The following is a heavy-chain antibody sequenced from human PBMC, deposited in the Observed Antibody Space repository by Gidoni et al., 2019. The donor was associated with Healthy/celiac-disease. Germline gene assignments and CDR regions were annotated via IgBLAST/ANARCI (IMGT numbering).Heavy chain of an antibody. Sequence: EWVSYISSSSSTIYYADSVKGRFTISRDNAKNSLYLQMNSLRAEDKAVDYCARISYYYDSSGYYPEYYYYYGMDVWGQGTTVTVS. CDR2: ISSSSSTI. J-gene: IGHJ6*02. V-gene: IGHV3-48*04. D-gene: IGHD3-22*01. CDR3: ARISYYYDSSGYYPEYYYYYGMDV.